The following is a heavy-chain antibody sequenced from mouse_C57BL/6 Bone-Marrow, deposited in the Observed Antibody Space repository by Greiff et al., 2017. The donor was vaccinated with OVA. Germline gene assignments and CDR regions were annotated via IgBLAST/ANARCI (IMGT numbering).Heavy chain of an antibody. V-gene: IGHV1-74*01. CDR2: IHPFDSDT. CDR3: AIVSQYQVSPWFAY. Sequence: QVQLQQPGAELVKPGASVKVSCKASGYTFTSYWMHWVKQRPGQGLEWIGRIHPFDSDTNYNQKFKGKATLTVDKSSSTAYMQLSSLTSEDSAVYYCAIVSQYQVSPWFAYWGQGTLVTVSA. CDR1: GYTFTSYW. J-gene: IGHJ3*01. D-gene: IGHD6-2*01.